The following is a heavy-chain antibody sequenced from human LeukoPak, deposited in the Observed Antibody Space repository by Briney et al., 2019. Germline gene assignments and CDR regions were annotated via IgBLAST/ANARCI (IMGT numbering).Heavy chain of an antibody. D-gene: IGHD2-15*01. V-gene: IGHV3-21*01. CDR2: ISSSSDYI. CDR3: ARDLILADNGGSSAHDY. Sequence: GGSLRLSCAASGFTFSSYNMNWVRQAPGKGLGWVSSISSSSDYIYSADSFTGRFIISRDNAKNSIYLQMNSLRAEDTAIYYCARDLILADNGGSSAHDYWGQGTLVTVPS. CDR1: GFTFSSYN. J-gene: IGHJ4*02.